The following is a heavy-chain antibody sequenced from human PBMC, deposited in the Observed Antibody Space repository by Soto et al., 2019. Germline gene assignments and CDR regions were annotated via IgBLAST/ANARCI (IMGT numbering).Heavy chain of an antibody. Sequence: SETLSLTCTVSGGSISSSSYYWGWIRQPPGKGLEWIGSIYYSGSTYYNPSLKSRVTISVDTSKNQFSLKLSSVTAADTAVYYCASLLYYYGPGSYYLNYYYYYMDVWGKGTTVTAP. V-gene: IGHV4-39*01. CDR2: IYYSGST. CDR1: GGSISSSSYY. D-gene: IGHD3-10*01. J-gene: IGHJ6*03. CDR3: ASLLYYYGPGSYYLNYYYYYMDV.